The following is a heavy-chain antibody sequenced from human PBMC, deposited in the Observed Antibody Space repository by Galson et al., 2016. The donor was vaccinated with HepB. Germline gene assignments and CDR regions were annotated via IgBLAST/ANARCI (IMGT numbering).Heavy chain of an antibody. CDR3: VRGFYTSDWYRTSAYDFGLDV. V-gene: IGHV3-13*01. J-gene: IGHJ6*04. D-gene: IGHD6-19*01. CDR1: GFSFSNYD. Sequence: SLRLSCAASGFSFSNYDMYWVRQAPGKGLEWVSSIYTAGDTYYEDSVEGRFTVSRENAKDSLYLHMNSLRAGDTAVYSCVRGFYTSDWYRTSAYDFGLDVWGKGTPVTVSS. CDR2: IYTAGDT.